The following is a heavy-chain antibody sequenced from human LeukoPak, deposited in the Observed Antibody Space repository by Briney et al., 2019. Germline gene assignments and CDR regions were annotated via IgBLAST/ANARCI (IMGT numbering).Heavy chain of an antibody. V-gene: IGHV4-61*02. CDR2: IYTSGST. CDR3: ARDRNYIGPADY. CDR1: GGSISSGSYY. D-gene: IGHD1-7*01. Sequence: SETLSLTCTVSGGSISSGSYYWNWIRQPAGKGLEWIGRIYTSGSTNYNPSLKSRVTISVDTSKNQFSLKLSSVTAADTAVYYCARDRNYIGPADYWGQGTLVTVSS. J-gene: IGHJ4*02.